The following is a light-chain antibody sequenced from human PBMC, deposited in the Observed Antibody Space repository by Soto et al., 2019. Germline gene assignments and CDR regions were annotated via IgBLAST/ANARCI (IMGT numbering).Light chain of an antibody. J-gene: IGLJ1*01. Sequence: QSVLTQPPSASGTPGQRVTISCSGSSSNIGSNYVYWYQQFPGTAPKLLIYRDDQRPSGVPDRFSGSKSGTSASLAISGLRSEDEAVYYCAAWDDSLSGLYVFGTGTKLTVL. CDR2: RDD. CDR3: AAWDDSLSGLYV. V-gene: IGLV1-47*01. CDR1: SSNIGSNY.